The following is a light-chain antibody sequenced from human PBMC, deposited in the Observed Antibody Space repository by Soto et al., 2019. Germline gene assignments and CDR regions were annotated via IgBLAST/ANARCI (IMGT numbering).Light chain of an antibody. CDR2: GAS. J-gene: IGKJ1*01. V-gene: IGKV3-15*01. CDR3: QQYNTWPRT. Sequence: EIVMTQSPATLSMSPGERATLSCRASQNINDYLAWFQQKPGQAPRLLIYGASTRSTAIPARFIGSGSGTEFTLSISSLQSEDFAVYYCQQYNTWPRTVGQGTKVETK. CDR1: QNINDY.